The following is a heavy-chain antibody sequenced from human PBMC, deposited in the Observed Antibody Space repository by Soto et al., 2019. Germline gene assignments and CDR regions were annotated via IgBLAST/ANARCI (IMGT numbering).Heavy chain of an antibody. Sequence: PGGSLRLSCAASGFTFSSYSMNWVRQAPGKGLEWVSSISSSSSYIYYADSVKGRFTISRDNAKNSLYLQMNSLRAEDTAVYYCARGSGQLAHYYYYYMDVWGKGTTVTVSS. J-gene: IGHJ6*03. V-gene: IGHV3-21*01. CDR2: ISSSSSYI. D-gene: IGHD6-6*01. CDR3: ARGSGQLAHYYYYYMDV. CDR1: GFTFSSYS.